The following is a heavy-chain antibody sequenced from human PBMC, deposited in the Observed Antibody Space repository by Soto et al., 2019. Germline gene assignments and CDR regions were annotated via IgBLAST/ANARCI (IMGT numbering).Heavy chain of an antibody. CDR1: RXTFSSYS. V-gene: IGHV3-74*01. CDR2: INTDGSRT. CDR3: ARGACSSTSCYIFYFDY. Sequence: GXSLSLSCAASRXTFSSYSIHWVRQAPGKGLVWVSRINTDGSRTRYADSVKGRFTISRDNAKNTLYLQMNGLRAEATAVYHCARGACSSTSCYIFYFDYWGQATMVTVPS. J-gene: IGHJ4*02. D-gene: IGHD2-2*02.